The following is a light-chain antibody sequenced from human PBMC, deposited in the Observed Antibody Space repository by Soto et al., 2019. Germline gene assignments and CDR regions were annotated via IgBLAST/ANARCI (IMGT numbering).Light chain of an antibody. J-gene: IGKJ4*01. CDR2: AAS. CDR1: QSISTY. V-gene: IGKV1-39*01. Sequence: DIQMTQSPSSLSASVGDRVTITCRASQSISTYLNWYQQKPGKVPKLLIYAASSLQSGVPSWFSGSGSGTDFTLTISSLQPEDFATYYCQQTHTTFTFGGGTTVEIK. CDR3: QQTHTTFT.